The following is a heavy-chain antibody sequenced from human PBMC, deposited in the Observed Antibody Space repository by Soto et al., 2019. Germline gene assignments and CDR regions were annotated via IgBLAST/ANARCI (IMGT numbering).Heavy chain of an antibody. D-gene: IGHD3-3*01. CDR3: ARDKEELRFLSTPRDNWFDP. V-gene: IGHV1-2*02. Sequence: VASVKFSCKASGYTCTRYTMSWLRQAPGQRLAWTGWINPNSGVTNYAQKFQGRVTMTRDTSISTAYMELSRLRSDDTAVYYCARDKEELRFLSTPRDNWFDPWGQGTLVTVSS. CDR2: INPNSGVT. J-gene: IGHJ5*02. CDR1: GYTCTRYT.